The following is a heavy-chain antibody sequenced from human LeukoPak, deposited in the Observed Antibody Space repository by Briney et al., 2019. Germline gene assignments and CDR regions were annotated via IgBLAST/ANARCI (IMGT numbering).Heavy chain of an antibody. J-gene: IGHJ4*02. CDR1: GGSISSYY. CDR2: IYYSGST. V-gene: IGHV4-59*01. Sequence: PSETLSLTCTVSGGSISSYYWSWIRQPPGKGLEWIGYIYYSGSTNYNPSLKSRVTISVDTSKNQFSLKLSSVTAADTAVYYRARVTGAPEYYFDYWGQGTLVTVSS. D-gene: IGHD1-26*01. CDR3: ARVTGAPEYYFDY.